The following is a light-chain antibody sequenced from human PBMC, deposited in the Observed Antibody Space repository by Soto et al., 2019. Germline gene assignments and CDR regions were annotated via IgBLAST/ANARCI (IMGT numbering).Light chain of an antibody. Sequence: DIQMTQSPSSLSASVGARVPITCRASQGISNYLAWYQQKPGKVPKLLIYAASTLQSGVPSRFSGSGSGTDFTLTISSLQPDDFATYYCQQYNSYPWTFGQGTKVDIK. CDR2: AAS. V-gene: IGKV1-27*01. J-gene: IGKJ1*01. CDR1: QGISNY. CDR3: QQYNSYPWT.